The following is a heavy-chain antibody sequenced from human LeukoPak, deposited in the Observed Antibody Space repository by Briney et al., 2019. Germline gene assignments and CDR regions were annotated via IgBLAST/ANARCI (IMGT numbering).Heavy chain of an antibody. Sequence: ASVKVSCKASGYTFTSYDVNWVRQAPGQGLEWMGWMNPNSGNTGYAQKFQGRVTMTRNTSISTAYMELSSLRSEDTAVYYCARSIFGVVSYGMDVWGQGTTVTVSS. V-gene: IGHV1-8*01. CDR2: MNPNSGNT. CDR1: GYTFTSYD. J-gene: IGHJ6*02. CDR3: ARSIFGVVSYGMDV. D-gene: IGHD3-3*01.